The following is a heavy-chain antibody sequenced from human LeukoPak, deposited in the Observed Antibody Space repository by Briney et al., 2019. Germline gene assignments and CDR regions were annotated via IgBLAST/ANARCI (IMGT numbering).Heavy chain of an antibody. Sequence: GGSLRLSCAASGFTVSSDYMSWVRQPPGKGLEWVSVNYSDSTTYYTDSVKGRFTISRDNSKNMLYLQMNSLRAEDTALYYCAIAGEYTWGQGTMVTVSS. J-gene: IGHJ3*02. CDR2: NYSDSTT. V-gene: IGHV3-53*01. D-gene: IGHD3-16*01. CDR1: GFTVSSDY. CDR3: AIAGEYT.